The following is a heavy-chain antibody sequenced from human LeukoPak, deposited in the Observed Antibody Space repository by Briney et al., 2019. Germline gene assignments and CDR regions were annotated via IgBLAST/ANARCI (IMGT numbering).Heavy chain of an antibody. CDR2: IYHSGDT. D-gene: IGHD6-19*01. CDR3: AKGTSSGWYYFDY. J-gene: IGHJ4*02. CDR1: GGSMSTSSYL. V-gene: IGHV4-39*07. Sequence: SETLSLTCSVSGGSMSTSSYLWAWIRKPAGKGVEWIGRIYHSGDTYYNPSLKSRVTISVDTSNNQFSLKLDSVTAADTAVYYCAKGTSSGWYYFDYWGQGTLVTVSS.